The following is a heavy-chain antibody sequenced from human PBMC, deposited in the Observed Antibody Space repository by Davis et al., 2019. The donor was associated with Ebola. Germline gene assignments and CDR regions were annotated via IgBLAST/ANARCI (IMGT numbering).Heavy chain of an antibody. D-gene: IGHD2-15*01. J-gene: IGHJ6*04. CDR1: GFTVSSNY. V-gene: IGHV3-7*01. Sequence: GESLKISCAASGFTVSSNYMSWVRQTPGKGLEWVATIPHVGSEKYYLDSVKGRFTTSRDNAKNSVYLQMNSLRAEDTAVYYCARDFVVAANRRGREIYYYYGMDVWGKGTTVTVSS. CDR2: IPHVGSEK. CDR3: ARDFVVAANRRGREIYYYYGMDV.